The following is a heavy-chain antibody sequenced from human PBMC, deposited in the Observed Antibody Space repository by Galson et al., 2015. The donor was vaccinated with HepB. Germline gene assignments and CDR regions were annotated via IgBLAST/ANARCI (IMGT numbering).Heavy chain of an antibody. D-gene: IGHD6-6*01. J-gene: IGHJ6*03. CDR1: GGTFSSYA. Sequence: SVKVSCKASGGTFSSYAISWVRQAPGQGLEWMGGIIPILGIANYAQKFQGRVTITADKSTSTAYMELSSLRSEDTAVYYCARVGSRRIAARPGFGDYDYYYMDVWGKGTTVTVSS. CDR2: IIPILGIA. V-gene: IGHV1-69*10. CDR3: ARVGSRRIAARPGFGDYDYYYMDV.